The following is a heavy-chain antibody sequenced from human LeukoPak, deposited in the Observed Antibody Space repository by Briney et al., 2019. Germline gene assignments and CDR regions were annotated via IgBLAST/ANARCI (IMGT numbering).Heavy chain of an antibody. V-gene: IGHV3-48*01. D-gene: IGHD4-17*01. Sequence: GGSLRLSYAASGFTFSSYSMNWVRQAPGKGLEWVSYISSSSSTIYYADSVKGRFTISRDNAKNSLYLQMNSLRAEDTAVYYCARLTTVTTHDAFDIWGQGTMVTVSS. CDR2: ISSSSSTI. J-gene: IGHJ3*02. CDR1: GFTFSSYS. CDR3: ARLTTVTTHDAFDI.